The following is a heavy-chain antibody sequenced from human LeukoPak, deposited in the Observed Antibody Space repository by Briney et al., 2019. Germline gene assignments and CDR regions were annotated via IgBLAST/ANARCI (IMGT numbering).Heavy chain of an antibody. Sequence: GESLKISCKGSGYSFTSYWIGWVRQMSGTGLEWMGIIYPGDSDTRYSPSFQGQVTISADKSISTAYLQWSSLKASDAAMYYCARRGIAVAADAFDIWGQGTMVTVSS. CDR1: GYSFTSYW. J-gene: IGHJ3*02. CDR3: ARRGIAVAADAFDI. V-gene: IGHV5-51*01. D-gene: IGHD6-19*01. CDR2: IYPGDSDT.